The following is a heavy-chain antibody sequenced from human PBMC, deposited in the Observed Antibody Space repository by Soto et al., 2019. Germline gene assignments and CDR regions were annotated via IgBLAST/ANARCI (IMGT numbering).Heavy chain of an antibody. D-gene: IGHD2-8*02. CDR3: AKITLVGSFGFELARDY. Sequence: GVPLTLSCVACGFILTGYALNWGRQGPGKGLEWVAGISFSGDNTNYADSVKGRFITSRDNSKNTLYLLMNRLRAEDIGIYYCAKITLVGSFGFELARDYWGQGILVTV. CDR2: ISFSGDNT. V-gene: IGHV3-23*01. CDR1: GFILTGYA. J-gene: IGHJ4*02.